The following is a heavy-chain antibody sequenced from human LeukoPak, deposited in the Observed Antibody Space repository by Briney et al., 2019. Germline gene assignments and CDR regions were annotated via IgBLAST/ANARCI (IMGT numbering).Heavy chain of an antibody. V-gene: IGHV4-59*01. CDR1: GGSISSYY. CDR3: TRGIFGMVLNAFDL. D-gene: IGHD3-3*01. Sequence: SETLSLTCTVSGGSISSYYWTWIRQPPGRGLEWVGYISYGGSTNYNPSLKSRVTISVDTSTNQFSLKLSSVTAADTAVYYCTRGIFGMVLNAFDLWGRGTMVTVSS. J-gene: IGHJ3*01. CDR2: ISYGGST.